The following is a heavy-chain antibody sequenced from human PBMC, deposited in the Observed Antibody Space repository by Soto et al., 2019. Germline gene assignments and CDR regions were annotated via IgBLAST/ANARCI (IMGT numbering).Heavy chain of an antibody. CDR3: AREAPDTAIDY. CDR2: IIPIFGTA. V-gene: IGHV1-69*06. D-gene: IGHD5-18*01. J-gene: IGHJ4*02. CDR1: GGTFSSYA. Sequence: ASVKVSCKASGGTFSSYAISWVRQAPGQGLEWMGGIIPIFGTANYAQKFQGRVTITADKSTSTAYMELSSLRSEDTAVYYCAREAPDTAIDYWGQGTLVTVSS.